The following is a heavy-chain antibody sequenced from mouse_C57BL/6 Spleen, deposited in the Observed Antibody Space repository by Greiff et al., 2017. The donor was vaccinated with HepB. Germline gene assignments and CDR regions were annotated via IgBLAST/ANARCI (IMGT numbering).Heavy chain of an antibody. CDR1: GYTFTSYT. V-gene: IGHV1-4*01. Sequence: QVQLKESGAELARPGASVKMSCKASGYTFTSYTMHWVKQRPGQGLEWIGYINPSSGYTKYNQKFKDKATLTADKSSSTAYMQLSSLTSEDSAVYYCARHDYDGGYYFDYWGQGTTLTVSS. J-gene: IGHJ2*01. CDR2: INPSSGYT. CDR3: ARHDYDGGYYFDY. D-gene: IGHD2-4*01.